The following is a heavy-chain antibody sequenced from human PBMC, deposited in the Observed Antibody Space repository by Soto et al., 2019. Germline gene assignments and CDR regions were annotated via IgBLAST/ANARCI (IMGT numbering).Heavy chain of an antibody. CDR3: AVAMVREILIFESSGMHV. CDR2: LIPNFDTP. D-gene: IGHD3-10*01. V-gene: IGHV1-69*13. Sequence: SVKVSCKTSGGTFNNYAISWVRQAPGQGLEWMGGLIPNFDTPNYAQRFQDRLTIIADESTSTVSMELRSLRSDDTAVYYCAVAMVREILIFESSGMHVWGQGTTVTVSS. CDR1: GGTFNNYA. J-gene: IGHJ6*02.